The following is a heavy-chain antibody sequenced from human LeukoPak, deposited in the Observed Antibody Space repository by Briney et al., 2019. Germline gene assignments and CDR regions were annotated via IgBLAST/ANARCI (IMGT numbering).Heavy chain of an antibody. J-gene: IGHJ4*02. CDR1: GGSISSGSYY. CDR2: IYTSGST. CDR3: ARDDCSSTSCRFDY. V-gene: IGHV4-61*02. Sequence: SQTLSLTCTVSGGSISSGSYYWSWIRQPAGKGLEWIGRIYTSGSTNYNPSLKSRVTISVDKSKNQFSLKLSSVTAADTAVYYCARDDCSSTSCRFDYWGQGTLVTVSS. D-gene: IGHD2-2*01.